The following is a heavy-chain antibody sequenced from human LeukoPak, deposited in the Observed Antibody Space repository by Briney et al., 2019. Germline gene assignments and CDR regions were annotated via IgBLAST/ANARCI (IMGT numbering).Heavy chain of an antibody. CDR2: ISSSGSTI. J-gene: IGHJ4*02. CDR1: GFTFSSYE. Sequence: GGCLRLSCAASGFTFSSYEMNWVRQAPGKGLEWVSYISSSGSTIYYADSVKGRFTISRDNAKNSLYLQMNSLRAEDTAVYYCARVLDLMERGDYWGQGTLVTVSS. CDR3: ARVLDLMERGDY. D-gene: IGHD1-1*01. V-gene: IGHV3-48*03.